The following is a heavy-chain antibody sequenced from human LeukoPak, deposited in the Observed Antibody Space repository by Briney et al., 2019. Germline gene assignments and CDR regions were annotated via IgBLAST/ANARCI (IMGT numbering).Heavy chain of an antibody. V-gene: IGHV3-66*01. CDR2: IYSGGGI. CDR1: GFTVSSNY. CDR3: ARDSHKGF. J-gene: IGHJ4*02. Sequence: GGSLRLSCAVSGFTVSSNYMSWVRQAPGKGLEWVSVIYSGGGIYYADSVKGRFTSSRDNSKNMIYLQLNSLRVEDTAAYFCARDSHKGFWGQGALVTVSS.